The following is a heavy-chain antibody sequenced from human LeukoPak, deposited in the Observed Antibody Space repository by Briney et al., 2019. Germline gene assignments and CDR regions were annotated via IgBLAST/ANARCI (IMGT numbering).Heavy chain of an antibody. V-gene: IGHV3-23*01. CDR1: GFSFSNYA. CDR2: IHGTDGRT. J-gene: IGHJ5*02. D-gene: IGHD3-10*01. CDR3: ARDHYGLTSYPNP. Sequence: SGGSLRLSCAASGFSFSNYAMSWVRQAPGKGLEWVSAIHGTDGRTWYPDSVKGRCTISRDNSRNTLYLQLNSLRAEDTAVYYCARDHYGLTSYPNPWGQGTLVTVSS.